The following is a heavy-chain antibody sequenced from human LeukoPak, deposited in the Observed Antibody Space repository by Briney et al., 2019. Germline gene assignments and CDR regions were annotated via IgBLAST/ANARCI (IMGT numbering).Heavy chain of an antibody. Sequence: GGSLRLSCAASGFSFSSYWLSWVRQAPGKGLEWVANIKQDGSEKPYVDSVKGRFTISRDNAKNSLDLQMNRLRAEDTAVYYCARAYSRGDYWGQGTLVTVSS. CDR1: GFSFSSYW. D-gene: IGHD2-15*01. CDR3: ARAYSRGDY. CDR2: IKQDGSEK. J-gene: IGHJ4*02. V-gene: IGHV3-7*04.